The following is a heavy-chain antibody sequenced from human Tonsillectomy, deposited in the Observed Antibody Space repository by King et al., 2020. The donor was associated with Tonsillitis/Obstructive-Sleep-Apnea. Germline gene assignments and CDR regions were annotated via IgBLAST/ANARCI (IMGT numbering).Heavy chain of an antibody. CDR3: ALRYYYGSGSYELIDWFDP. D-gene: IGHD3-10*01. CDR1: GFSLSTSGVG. Sequence: ITLKESGPTLVKPTQTLTLTCTFSGFSLSTSGVGVGWIRQPPGKALEWLALIYWDDDKRYSPSLKSRLTITKDTSKNQVVLTMTNMDPVDTATYYCALRYYYGSGSYELIDWFDPWGQGTLVTVSS. J-gene: IGHJ5*02. V-gene: IGHV2-5*02. CDR2: IYWDDDK.